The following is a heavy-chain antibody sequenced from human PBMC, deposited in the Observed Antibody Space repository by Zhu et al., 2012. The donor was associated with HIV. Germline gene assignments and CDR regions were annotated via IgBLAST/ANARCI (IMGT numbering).Heavy chain of an antibody. J-gene: IGHJ4*02. CDR1: GYSISSGYY. CDR3: ARHQPIGYYFDY. Sequence: QVQLQESGPGLVKPSETLSLTCAVSGYSISSGYYWGWIRQPPGKGLEWIGSIYHSGSTYYNPSLKSRVTISVDTSKNQFSLKLSSVTAADTAVYYCARHQPIGYYFDYWGQGTLVTVSS. V-gene: IGHV4-38-2*01. CDR2: IYHSGST. D-gene: IGHD2-2*01.